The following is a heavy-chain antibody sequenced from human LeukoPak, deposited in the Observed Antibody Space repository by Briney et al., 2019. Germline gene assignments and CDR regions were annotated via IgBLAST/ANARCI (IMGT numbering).Heavy chain of an antibody. CDR1: GFTFSSYS. D-gene: IGHD2-21*02. J-gene: IGHJ4*02. V-gene: IGHV3-21*01. CDR3: ARRDWGYFDY. CDR2: ISSSSSYI. Sequence: PGGSLRLSCAASGFTFSSYSMNWVRQAPWKGLEWVSSISSSSSYIYYADSVKGRFTISRDNAKNSLYLQMNSLRAEDTAVYYCARRDWGYFDYWGQGTLVTVSS.